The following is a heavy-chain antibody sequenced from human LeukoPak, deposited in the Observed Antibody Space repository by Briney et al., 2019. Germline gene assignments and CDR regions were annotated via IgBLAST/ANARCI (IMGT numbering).Heavy chain of an antibody. CDR3: ARAAVTGYDY. D-gene: IGHD6-19*01. Sequence: TGGSLRLSCVASGFTFSTYSMNWVRRAPGKGLEWVSYISSSSSTIYYADSVKGRFTISRDNAKNSLYLQMNSLRDEDTAVYYCARAAVTGYDYWGQGTLVTVSS. CDR2: ISSSSSTI. V-gene: IGHV3-48*02. CDR1: GFTFSTYS. J-gene: IGHJ4*02.